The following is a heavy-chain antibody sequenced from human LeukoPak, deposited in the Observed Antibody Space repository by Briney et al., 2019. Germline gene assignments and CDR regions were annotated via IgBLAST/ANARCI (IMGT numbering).Heavy chain of an antibody. J-gene: IGHJ1*01. Sequence: ESGHTVVKPTQTLTLTCTFSGFSLSTTGVGVGWIRQPPGKALEWLALIYWNDDKRYSPSLKSRLTITKDTSKNQVVLTMTNMDPVDTATYYCAHSSSWYLSFQHWGQGTLVTVSS. D-gene: IGHD6-13*01. V-gene: IGHV2-5*01. CDR2: IYWNDDK. CDR3: AHSSSWYLSFQH. CDR1: GFSLSTTGVG.